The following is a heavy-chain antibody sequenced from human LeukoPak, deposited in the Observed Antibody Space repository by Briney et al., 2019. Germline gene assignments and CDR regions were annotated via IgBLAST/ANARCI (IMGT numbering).Heavy chain of an antibody. Sequence: SETLSLTCTVSNGSISSYYWSWIWQPPGKGLEWIGYIYYSGSTNYNSALQSRVTISLDTSKTQFSLNLKSVTAADTAVYYCARASGSGSYYGIDYWGQGTLVTVSS. V-gene: IGHV4-59*01. J-gene: IGHJ4*02. CDR1: NGSISSYY. CDR2: IYYSGST. CDR3: ARASGSGSYYGIDY. D-gene: IGHD3-10*01.